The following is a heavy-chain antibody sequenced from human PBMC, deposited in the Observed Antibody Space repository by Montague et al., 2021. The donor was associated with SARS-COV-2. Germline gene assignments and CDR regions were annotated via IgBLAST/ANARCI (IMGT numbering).Heavy chain of an antibody. Sequence: SETLSLTCSVSGGSTSTYYWSWIRQPPGKGLEWIGYIYYSGSTNYNPSLKSRVTISIDTSKNQFSLKLSSVTAADMAVYYCASPGGYCTGGSCYYVYWGQGTLVTVSS. CDR2: IYYSGST. J-gene: IGHJ4*02. CDR1: GGSTSTYY. D-gene: IGHD2-15*01. V-gene: IGHV4-59*01. CDR3: ASPGGYCTGGSCYYVY.